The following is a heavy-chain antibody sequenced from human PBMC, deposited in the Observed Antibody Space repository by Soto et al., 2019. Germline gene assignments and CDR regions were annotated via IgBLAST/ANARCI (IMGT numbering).Heavy chain of an antibody. J-gene: IGHJ4*02. CDR1: GVTFSSYG. V-gene: IGHV3-30*18. D-gene: IGHD3-22*01. CDR3: AKARIVVVIDTEFDY. CDR2: ISYDGSNK. Sequence: PGGSVRLSCAASGVTFSSYGMHWVRQAPGKGLEWVAVISYDGSNKYYADSVKGRFTISRDNSKNTLYLQMNSLRAEDTAVYYCAKARIVVVIDTEFDYPGPGTLVTLSS.